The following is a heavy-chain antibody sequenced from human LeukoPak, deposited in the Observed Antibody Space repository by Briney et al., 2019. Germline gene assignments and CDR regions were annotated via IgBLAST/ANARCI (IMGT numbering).Heavy chain of an antibody. CDR2: IIPMFGTA. D-gene: IGHD2-2*02. J-gene: IGHJ6*03. CDR3: ARDPCSTSCYRGGYYYYYMDV. V-gene: IGHV1-69*13. Sequence: GASVKVSCNASGGTFSTYAISWVRQAPGQGLEWMGGIIPMFGTANYAQKFQGRVTITADESTNTAHMELSSLRSEDTAVYYCARDPCSTSCYRGGYYYYYMDVWGKGTTVTVSS. CDR1: GGTFSTYA.